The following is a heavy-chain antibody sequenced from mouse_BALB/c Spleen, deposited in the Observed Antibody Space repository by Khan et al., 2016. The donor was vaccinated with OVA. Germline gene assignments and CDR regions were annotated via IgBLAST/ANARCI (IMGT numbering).Heavy chain of an antibody. D-gene: IGHD1-1*01. Sequence: VQLKQSGPGLVKPSQSLSLTCTVTGYSITSNYAWNWIRQFPGNKLEWMGYISYSGTTSYNPSLKSRISITRDTSKNQFFLQLNSVTTEDTATYYCAGGNYYGYAMDYWGKGNSVTVSS. CDR1: GYSITSNYA. V-gene: IGHV3-2*02. CDR3: AGGNYYGYAMDY. CDR2: ISYSGTT. J-gene: IGHJ4*01.